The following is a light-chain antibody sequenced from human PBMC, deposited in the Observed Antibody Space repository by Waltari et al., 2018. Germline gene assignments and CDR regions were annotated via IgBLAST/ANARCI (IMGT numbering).Light chain of an antibody. CDR1: SSKIGSNY. CDR3: AAWDDSLSGYVV. V-gene: IGLV1-47*01. CDR2: RNT. J-gene: IGLJ2*01. Sequence: QSVLTQPPSVSGTPGQRVTISCSGSSSKIGSNYVYWYQQLPGTAPKLLIYRNTQRPSGVPDRFSGSKSGTSASLAISGLRSEDEADYYCAAWDDSLSGYVVFGGGTKLTVL.